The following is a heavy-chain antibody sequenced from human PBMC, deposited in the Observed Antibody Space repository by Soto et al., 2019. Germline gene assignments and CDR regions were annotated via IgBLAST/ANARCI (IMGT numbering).Heavy chain of an antibody. D-gene: IGHD3-3*01. J-gene: IGHJ4*02. CDR3: AKAKFDFWSGYWSPSLDF. Sequence: GASVKVSCKASRYTFTSYYIHCVRQAPGQGLEWMGWINPNNGYTKYTQKFQGRVTVTRDTSITTAYLELTRLQSDDTAVYYCAKAKFDFWSGYWSPSLDFWGQGTLVTVSS. V-gene: IGHV1-2*02. CDR1: RYTFTSYY. CDR2: INPNNGYT.